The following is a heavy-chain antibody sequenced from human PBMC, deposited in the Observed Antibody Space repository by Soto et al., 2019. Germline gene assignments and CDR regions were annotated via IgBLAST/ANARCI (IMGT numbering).Heavy chain of an antibody. D-gene: IGHD2-15*01. V-gene: IGHV4-31*03. CDR1: GGSISRGGYY. Sequence: QVQLQESGPGLVKPSQTLSLTCTVSGGSISRGGYYWSWSRQHPGKGLEWIGYINYSGSTYYNPSLKSRVTISVDTSKNQFSLKLSSVTAADTAVYYWGTGYCSGGSCYSGVDYYGMDVWGQGTTVTVSS. CDR3: GTGYCSGGSCYSGVDYYGMDV. J-gene: IGHJ6*02. CDR2: INYSGST.